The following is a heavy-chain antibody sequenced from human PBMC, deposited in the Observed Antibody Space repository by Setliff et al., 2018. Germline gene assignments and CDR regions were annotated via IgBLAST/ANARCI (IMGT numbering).Heavy chain of an antibody. V-gene: IGHV4-61*02. CDR1: GGSISSGSYY. D-gene: IGHD3-3*01. CDR3: ARGGKILEWLYAHDY. CDR2: IYTSGST. J-gene: IGHJ4*02. Sequence: SETLSLTCTVSGGSISSGSYYWSWIRQPAGKGLEWIGRIYTSGSTNYNPSLKSRVTISVDTSKNQFSLKLSSVTAADTAVYYCARGGKILEWLYAHDYWGQGTLGTVSS.